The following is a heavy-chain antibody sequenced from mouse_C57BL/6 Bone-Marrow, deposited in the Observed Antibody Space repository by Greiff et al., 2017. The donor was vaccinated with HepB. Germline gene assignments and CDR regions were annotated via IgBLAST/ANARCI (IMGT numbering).Heavy chain of an antibody. V-gene: IGHV14-3*01. CDR3: ARPSPYDLYAMDY. D-gene: IGHD2-3*01. Sequence: VHVKQSVAELVRPGASVKLSCTASGFNIKNTYMHWVKQRPEQGLEWIGRIDPANGNTKYAPKFQGKATITADTSSNTAYLQLSSLTSEDTAVYYCARPSPYDLYAMDYWGQGTSVTVSS. CDR1: GFNIKNTY. CDR2: IDPANGNT. J-gene: IGHJ4*01.